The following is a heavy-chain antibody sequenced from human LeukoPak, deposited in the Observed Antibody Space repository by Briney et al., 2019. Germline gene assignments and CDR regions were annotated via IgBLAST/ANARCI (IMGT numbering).Heavy chain of an antibody. V-gene: IGHV1-2*02. Sequence: ASVKVSCKASGYIFTDYYIHWVRQAPGQGPQWMGWISPDSGERNYAQQFQGRVAMTSDTSISTAYMELTRLTSDDTAVYYCARKSGGVLSYFDSWGQGTLVAVS. CDR3: ARKSGGVLSYFDS. J-gene: IGHJ4*02. CDR1: GYIFTDYY. CDR2: ISPDSGER. D-gene: IGHD1-26*01.